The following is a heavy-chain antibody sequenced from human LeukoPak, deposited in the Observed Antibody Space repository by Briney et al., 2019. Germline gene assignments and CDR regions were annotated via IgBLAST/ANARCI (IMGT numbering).Heavy chain of an antibody. D-gene: IGHD1-26*01. V-gene: IGHV4-59*08. Sequence: SETLSLTCTVSGGSISSYYWSWIRQPPGKGLEWIGYIYYSGSTNYNPSLKSRVTISVDTSKNQFSLKLSSVTAADTAVYYCARQQVGATWGTSKVFDYWAREPWSPSPQ. J-gene: IGHJ4*02. CDR3: ARQQVGATWGTSKVFDY. CDR1: GGSISSYY. CDR2: IYYSGST.